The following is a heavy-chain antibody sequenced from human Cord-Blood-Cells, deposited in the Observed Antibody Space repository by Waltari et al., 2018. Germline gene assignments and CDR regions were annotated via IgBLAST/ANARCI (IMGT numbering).Heavy chain of an antibody. Sequence: QVQLQESGPGLVKPSGTLSLTCAVSGGSISSSNWWSWVRQPPGKGLEWIGEIYHSGGTNDNPSLKRRVTISVDKSKTQFSLKLSSVTAADTAVYYCARTVGATKSGAFDIWGQGTMVTVSS. J-gene: IGHJ3*02. CDR3: ARTVGATKSGAFDI. CDR1: GGSISSSNW. V-gene: IGHV4-4*02. D-gene: IGHD1-26*01. CDR2: IYHSGGT.